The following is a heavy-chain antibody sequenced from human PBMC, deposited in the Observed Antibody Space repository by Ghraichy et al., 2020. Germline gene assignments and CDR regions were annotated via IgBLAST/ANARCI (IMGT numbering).Heavy chain of an antibody. CDR1: GFTFSSYW. Sequence: GESLNISCAASGFTFSSYWMHWVRQAPGKGLVWVSRINSDGSSTSYADSVKGRFTISRDNAKNTLYLQMNSLRAEDTAVYYCARDRNWNDDYYYYYGMDVWGQGTTVTVSS. CDR3: ARDRNWNDDYYYYYGMDV. CDR2: INSDGSST. D-gene: IGHD1-1*01. J-gene: IGHJ6*02. V-gene: IGHV3-74*01.